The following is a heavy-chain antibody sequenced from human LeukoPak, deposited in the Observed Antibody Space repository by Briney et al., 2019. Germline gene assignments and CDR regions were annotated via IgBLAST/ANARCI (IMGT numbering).Heavy chain of an antibody. V-gene: IGHV3-7*01. CDR1: GFSFSSYW. D-gene: IGHD3-16*01. J-gene: IGHJ4*02. CDR3: ARDLGDYVWGSPYYFDY. Sequence: PGGSLRLSCAASGFSFSSYWMSWVRQAPGKGLEWVANIKQDGSEKYYVDSVKGRFTISRDNAKNSLYLQMNSLRAEDTAVYYCARDLGDYVWGSPYYFDYWGQGTLVTVSS. CDR2: IKQDGSEK.